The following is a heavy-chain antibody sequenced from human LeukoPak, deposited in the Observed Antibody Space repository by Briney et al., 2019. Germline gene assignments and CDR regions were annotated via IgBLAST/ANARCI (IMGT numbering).Heavy chain of an antibody. CDR1: GLAFSSYA. CDR2: ISGSGGST. Sequence: GGSLRLSCAASGLAFSSYAMSWVRQAPGKGLEWVSAISGSGGSTYYADSVKGRFTISRDNSKNTLYLQMNSLRAEDTAVYYCAKDSDGSSWTPDYWGQGTLVTVSS. J-gene: IGHJ4*02. V-gene: IGHV3-23*01. CDR3: AKDSDGSSWTPDY. D-gene: IGHD6-13*01.